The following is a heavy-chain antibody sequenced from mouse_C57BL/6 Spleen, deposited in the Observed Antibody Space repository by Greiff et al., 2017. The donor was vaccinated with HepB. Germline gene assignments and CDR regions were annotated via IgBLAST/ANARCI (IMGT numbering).Heavy chain of an antibody. J-gene: IGHJ4*01. D-gene: IGHD2-5*01. CDR1: GYTFTNYW. CDR2: IYPGGGYT. V-gene: IGHV1-63*01. CDR3: ARLSYSNSDYYAMDY. Sequence: VKLQESGAELVRPGTSVKMSCKASGYTFTNYWIGWAKQRPGHGLEWIGDIYPGGGYTNYNEKFKGKATLTADKSSSTAYMQFSSLTSEDSAIYYCARLSYSNSDYYAMDYWGQGTSVTVSS.